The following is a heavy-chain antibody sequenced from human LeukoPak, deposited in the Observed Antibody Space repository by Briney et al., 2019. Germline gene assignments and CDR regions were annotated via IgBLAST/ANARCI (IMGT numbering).Heavy chain of an antibody. CDR3: ARIKVTGTYHFDY. J-gene: IGHJ4*02. CDR2: IDWDDDK. Sequence: SGPALVHPTPPLTLTCTFSGFSVRSSGMCVSWIRQSPAKALEWLARIDWDDDKYYSTSLKTRLTISKDTSKNQVVLTMTNMDPVDTATYYCARIKVTGTYHFDYWGQGTLVTVSS. V-gene: IGHV2-70*11. D-gene: IGHD2-21*02. CDR1: GFSVRSSGMC.